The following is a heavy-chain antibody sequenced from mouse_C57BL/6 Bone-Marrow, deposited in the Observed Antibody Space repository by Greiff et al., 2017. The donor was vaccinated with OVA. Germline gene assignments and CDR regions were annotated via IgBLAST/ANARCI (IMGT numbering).Heavy chain of an antibody. D-gene: IGHD2-1*01. CDR2: IDPENGDT. Sequence: EVQLQQSGAELVRPGASVKLSCTASGFNIKDDYMHWVKQRPEQGLEWIGWIDPENGDTEYASEFQGKATITADTSSNTAYLQLSSLTSEDTAVYYCTTGGNYPFAYWGQGTLVTVSA. V-gene: IGHV14-4*01. CDR3: TTGGNYPFAY. J-gene: IGHJ3*01. CDR1: GFNIKDDY.